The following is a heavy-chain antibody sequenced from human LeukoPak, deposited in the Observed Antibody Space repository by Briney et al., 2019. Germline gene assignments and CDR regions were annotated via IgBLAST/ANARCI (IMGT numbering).Heavy chain of an antibody. D-gene: IGHD1-26*01. J-gene: IGHJ4*02. CDR3: TRGVVGATAPDY. CDR1: GGSISGYK. V-gene: IGHV4-4*07. Sequence: SETLSLTCTVSGGSISGYKWSRIRQPAGKGLEWIGRIYSSGSTNYNPSLKSRVTMSVDTSKNQFSLNLSSVTAADTAVYYCTRGVVGATAPDYWGQGSLVIVAS. CDR2: IYSSGST.